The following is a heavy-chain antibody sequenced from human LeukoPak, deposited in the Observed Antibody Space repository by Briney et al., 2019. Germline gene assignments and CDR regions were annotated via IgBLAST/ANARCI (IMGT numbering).Heavy chain of an antibody. Sequence: GSLRLSCAASGFTFSSYAMSWVRQAPGKGLEWVSAISGSGSSTYYADSVKGRFTISRDNSKNTVYLQMTSLRAEDTAVYYCAKGDVATIIDYFDYWGQGTLVTVSS. D-gene: IGHD5-12*01. J-gene: IGHJ4*02. CDR1: GFTFSSYA. V-gene: IGHV3-23*01. CDR2: ISGSGSST. CDR3: AKGDVATIIDYFDY.